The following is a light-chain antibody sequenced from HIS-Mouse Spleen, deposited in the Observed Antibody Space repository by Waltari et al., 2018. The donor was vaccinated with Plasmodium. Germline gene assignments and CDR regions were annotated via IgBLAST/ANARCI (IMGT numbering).Light chain of an antibody. V-gene: IGKV1-8*01. J-gene: IGKJ3*01. Sequence: AIRMTQSPSSCSASTGASVTITCRASRGISSYLAWYQQKPGKAPKLLIYAASTWQSGVPSRFSGSVSGTDFTLTISCLQSEDFATYYCQQYYSYPFTFGPGTKVDIK. CDR1: RGISSY. CDR3: QQYYSYPFT. CDR2: AAS.